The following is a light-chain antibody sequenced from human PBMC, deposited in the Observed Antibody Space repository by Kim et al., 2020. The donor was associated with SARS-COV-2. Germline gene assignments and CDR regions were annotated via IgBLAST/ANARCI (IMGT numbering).Light chain of an antibody. CDR1: QRVSSSS. CDR3: QQYGNSPRT. CDR2: GAS. V-gene: IGKV3-20*01. J-gene: IGKJ1*01. Sequence: SPAESVTLSCRGSQRVSSSSLAWYQQKPGQAPRLLIYGASSRATGIPDRFSGSGSGTDFTLTINRLEPEDSAVYYCQQYGNSPRTFGQGTKVDIK.